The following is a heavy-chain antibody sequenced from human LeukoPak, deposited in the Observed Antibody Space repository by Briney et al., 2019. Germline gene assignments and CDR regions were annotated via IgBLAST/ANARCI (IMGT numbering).Heavy chain of an antibody. CDR1: GGSISSGSYY. D-gene: IGHD4-11*01. Sequence: SQTLSLTCTVSGGSISSGSYYWSWIRQPAGKGLEWIGRIYTSGSTNYNPSLKSRVTMSVDTSKNQFSLKLSSVTAADTAVYYCAREHDYSNYVFFDYWGQGTLVTVSS. V-gene: IGHV4-61*02. CDR3: AREHDYSNYVFFDY. J-gene: IGHJ4*02. CDR2: IYTSGST.